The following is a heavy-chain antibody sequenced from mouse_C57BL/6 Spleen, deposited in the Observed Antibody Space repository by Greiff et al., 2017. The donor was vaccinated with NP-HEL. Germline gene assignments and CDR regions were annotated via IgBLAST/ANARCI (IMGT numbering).Heavy chain of an antibody. CDR2: IHPNSGST. CDR3: ARDSLITTVVANYFDY. V-gene: IGHV1-64*01. Sequence: QVQLKQPGAELVKPGASVKLSCKASGYTFTSYWMHWVKQRPGQGLEWIGMIHPNSGSTNYNEKFKSKATLTVDKSSSTAYMQLSSLTSEDSAVYYCARDSLITTVVANYFDYWGQGTTLTVSS. D-gene: IGHD1-1*01. CDR1: GYTFTSYW. J-gene: IGHJ2*01.